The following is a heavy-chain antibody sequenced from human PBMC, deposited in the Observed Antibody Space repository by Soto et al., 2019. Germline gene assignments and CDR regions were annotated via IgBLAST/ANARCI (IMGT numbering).Heavy chain of an antibody. V-gene: IGHV1-2*02. D-gene: IGHD1-26*01. J-gene: IGHJ4*03. Sequence: ASVKVSCKASGYTFTVYYMHWVRQAPGQGLEWMGWINPKSGGTMYPQKFQGRVTMTWDTSISTAYMALTRLRSDDTAVYYCARDLAKGGGSAGFDYWGQGTMVTVSS. CDR3: ARDLAKGGGSAGFDY. CDR2: INPKSGGT. CDR1: GYTFTVYY.